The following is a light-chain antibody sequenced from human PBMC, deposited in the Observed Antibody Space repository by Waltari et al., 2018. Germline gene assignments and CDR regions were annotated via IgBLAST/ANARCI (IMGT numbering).Light chain of an antibody. V-gene: IGLV3-25*03. J-gene: IGLJ1*01. CDR2: KDS. CDR3: QSADSSGTYV. CDR1: ALPKQY. Sequence: SYELTPPPSVSVSPGRTARITCSGDALPKQYAYWYQQKPGQAPVLVIYKDSERPSGIPERFSGSSSGTTVTLTISGVQAEDEADYYCQSADSSGTYVFGTGTKVTVL.